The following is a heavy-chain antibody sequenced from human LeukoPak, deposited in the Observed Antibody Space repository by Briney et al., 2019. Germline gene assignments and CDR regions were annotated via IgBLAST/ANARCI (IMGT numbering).Heavy chain of an antibody. J-gene: IGHJ4*02. V-gene: IGHV4-59*01. CDR2: IYYSGST. D-gene: IGHD6-13*01. CDR1: GGSISSYY. Sequence: SETLSLTCTVSGGSISSYYWSWIRQPPGKGLEWIGYIYYSGSTNYNPSLKSRVTISVDTPKNQFSLKLSSVTAADTAVYYCAQGRQQLVYHYWGQGTLVTVSS. CDR3: AQGRQQLVYHY.